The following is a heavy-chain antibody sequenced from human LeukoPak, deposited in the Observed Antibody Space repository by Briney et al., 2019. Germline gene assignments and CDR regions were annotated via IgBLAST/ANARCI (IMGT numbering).Heavy chain of an antibody. Sequence: TGGSLRLSCAASGFTFSSYWMSWVRQAPGKGLEWVANIKQDGSDKNHVDSVKGRFTISRDNAKNSLYLQMNSLRAEDTAVYYCARDHRGVFDYWGQGTLVTVSS. CDR3: ARDHRGVFDY. J-gene: IGHJ4*02. CDR2: IKQDGSDK. V-gene: IGHV3-7*01. D-gene: IGHD1-26*01. CDR1: GFTFSSYW.